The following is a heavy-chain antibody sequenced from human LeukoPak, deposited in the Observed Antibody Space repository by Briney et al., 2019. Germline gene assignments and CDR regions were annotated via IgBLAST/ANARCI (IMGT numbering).Heavy chain of an antibody. CDR3: ARGYDSSAYYPFNY. V-gene: IGHV4-59*11. CDR1: GGSLSTHH. D-gene: IGHD3-22*01. J-gene: IGHJ4*02. Sequence: TSETLSLTCVVSGGSLSTHHWSWIQQSPGRGLEWIGYISDSGSTNYNPSLKSRVTISVDTSKNQFSLMLSSVTAADTAVYYCARGYDSSAYYPFNYWGQGTLVTVSS. CDR2: ISDSGST.